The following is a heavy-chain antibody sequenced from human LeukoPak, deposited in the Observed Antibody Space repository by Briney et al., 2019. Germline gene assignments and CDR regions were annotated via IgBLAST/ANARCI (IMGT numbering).Heavy chain of an antibody. CDR3: ARHEEEYCSSTSCYGGDFDY. D-gene: IGHD2-2*01. V-gene: IGHV4-39*01. J-gene: IGHJ4*02. CDR2: IYYSGST. Sequence: SETLSLTCTVSGGSISSSSYYWGWIRQPPGKGLEWIGSIYYSGSTYYNPSLKSRVTISVDTSKNQFSLKLSSVTAADTAVYYCARHEEEYCSSTSCYGGDFDYWGQGTLVTVSS. CDR1: GGSISSSSYY.